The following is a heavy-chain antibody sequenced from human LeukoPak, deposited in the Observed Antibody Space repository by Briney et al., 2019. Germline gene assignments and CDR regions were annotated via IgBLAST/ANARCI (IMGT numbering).Heavy chain of an antibody. D-gene: IGHD6-19*01. J-gene: IGHJ4*02. CDR1: GYTFTNNG. CDR3: ARDQALGYSSGWQGFDY. Sequence: ASVKVSCKASGYTFTNNGISWVRQAPGQGLEWMGWISAYNGNTNYAQKLQGRVTMTTDTSTSTAYMELRSLRSDDTAVYYCARDQALGYSSGWQGFDYWGQGTLVTVSS. V-gene: IGHV1-18*01. CDR2: ISAYNGNT.